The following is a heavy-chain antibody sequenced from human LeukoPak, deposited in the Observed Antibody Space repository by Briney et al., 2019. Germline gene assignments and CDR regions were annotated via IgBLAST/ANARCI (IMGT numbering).Heavy chain of an antibody. V-gene: IGHV1-3*01. Sequence: ASVKVSCKASGYTFTNYAMHWVRQAPGQGLEWMGWINGGIGHTKYSQKFQGRVTITRDTSASTAHMELSSLRSEDTAVYYCARALNQRCSDYDAWGDGMDVWGQGTTVTVSS. J-gene: IGHJ6*02. CDR2: INGGIGHT. CDR1: GYTFTNYA. D-gene: IGHD5-12*01. CDR3: ARALNQRCSDYDAWGDGMDV.